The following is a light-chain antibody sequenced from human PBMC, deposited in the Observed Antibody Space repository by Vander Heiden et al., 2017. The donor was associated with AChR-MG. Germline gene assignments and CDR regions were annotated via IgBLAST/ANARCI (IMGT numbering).Light chain of an antibody. CDR1: QSISTW. CDR2: DAS. V-gene: IGKV1-5*01. Sequence: DIQMTQSPSTLSASVGDRVTITCRASQSISTWLAWYQQKPGQAPNLLVYDASSLEFDVPSRFSGSGSGTEFTLTISSLQPDDFATYYCQQDKTYPYTFGQGTKLEIK. CDR3: QQDKTYPYT. J-gene: IGKJ2*01.